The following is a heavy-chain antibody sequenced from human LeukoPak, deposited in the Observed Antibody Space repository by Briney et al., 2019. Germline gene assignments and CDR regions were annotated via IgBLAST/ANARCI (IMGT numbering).Heavy chain of an antibody. J-gene: IGHJ4*02. CDR2: ISSSSSYI. CDR1: GFTFSSYS. CDR3: AKDDAWLRFGE. D-gene: IGHD3-10*01. V-gene: IGHV3-21*04. Sequence: GGSLRLSCAASGFTFSSYSMNWVRQAPGKGLEWVSSISSSSSYIYYADSVKGRFTISRDNAKNTLYLEVISLTAEDTAVYYCAKDDAWLRFGEWSQGTLVTVSS.